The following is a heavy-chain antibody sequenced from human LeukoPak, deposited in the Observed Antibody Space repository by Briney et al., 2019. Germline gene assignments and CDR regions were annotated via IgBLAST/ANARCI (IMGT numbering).Heavy chain of an antibody. CDR2: ISSSGSTI. CDR3: ARDQMDYDSSGYYAEAFDI. CDR1: GFTFSDYY. V-gene: IGHV3-11*01. J-gene: IGHJ3*02. D-gene: IGHD3-22*01. Sequence: GGSLRLSCVASGFTFSDYYMSWIRQAPGKGLEWVSYISSSGSTIYYADSVKGRFTISRDNAKSSLYLQMNSLRAEDTAVYYCARDQMDYDSSGYYAEAFDIWGQGTMVTVSS.